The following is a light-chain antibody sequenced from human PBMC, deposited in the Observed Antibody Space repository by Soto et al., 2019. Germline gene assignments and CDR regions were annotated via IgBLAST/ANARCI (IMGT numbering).Light chain of an antibody. CDR2: AAS. CDR3: QKYDSAPRT. J-gene: IGKJ1*01. CDR1: RGIYNY. Sequence: DVQVTQSPASLSASVGDRVNISCRTSRGIYNYLAWYQQKSGQIPKLLINAASSLQSGVPSRFSGSGSGTDFTLPISSLQPEDVATYYCQKYDSAPRTFGQGTKV. V-gene: IGKV1-27*01.